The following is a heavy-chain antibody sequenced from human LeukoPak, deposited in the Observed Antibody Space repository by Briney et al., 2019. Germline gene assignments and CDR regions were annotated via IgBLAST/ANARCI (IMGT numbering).Heavy chain of an antibody. CDR3: ARVVAATSNWFDP. V-gene: IGHV4-59*12. CDR1: GGSISSYY. J-gene: IGHJ5*02. Sequence: SETLSLTCTVSGGSISSYYWSWIRQPPGKGLEWIGYIYYSGGTNYKSSLKSRVTISVDTSKNQFSLKLSSVTAADTAVYYCARVVAATSNWFDPWGQGTLVTVSS. D-gene: IGHD2-15*01. CDR2: IYYSGGT.